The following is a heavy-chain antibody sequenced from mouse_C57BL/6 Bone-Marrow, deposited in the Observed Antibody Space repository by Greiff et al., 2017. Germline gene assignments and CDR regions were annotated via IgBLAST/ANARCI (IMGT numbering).Heavy chain of an antibody. CDR3: ARGDYDGRGDYFDY. CDR2: IDPSDSET. J-gene: IGHJ2*01. Sequence: VQLQQPGAELVRPGSSVKLSCKASGYTFASYWMHWVKQRPIQGLEWIGNIDPSDSETHYNQKFKDKATLTVDKSSSTAYMQLGSLTSEDSAVYYCARGDYDGRGDYFDYWGQGTTLTVSS. CDR1: GYTFASYW. D-gene: IGHD2-4*01. V-gene: IGHV1-52*01.